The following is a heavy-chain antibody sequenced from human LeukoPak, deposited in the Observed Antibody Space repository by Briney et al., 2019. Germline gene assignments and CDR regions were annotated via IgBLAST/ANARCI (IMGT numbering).Heavy chain of an antibody. J-gene: IGHJ6*03. CDR2: IGGAGDSI. Sequence: QPGGSLRLSCAASGFNFTNYGMNWVRQAPGKGLEWISVIGGAGDSIFYTDSVKGRFTISRDNSKNTLYLQMNSLRVEDTAVYYCIGSSSSSEYYYYMDVWGKGTTVTVSS. CDR3: IGSSSSSEYYYYMDV. CDR1: GFNFTNYG. V-gene: IGHV3-23*01. D-gene: IGHD6-6*01.